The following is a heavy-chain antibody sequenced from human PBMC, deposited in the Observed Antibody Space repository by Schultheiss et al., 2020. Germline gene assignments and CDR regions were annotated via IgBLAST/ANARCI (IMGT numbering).Heavy chain of an antibody. V-gene: IGHV4-61*01. CDR2: IYYSGST. CDR3: ARDPRERPFLLDV. Sequence: SETLSLTCTVSGGSISSGSYYWGWIRQHPGKGLEWIGYIYYSGSTNYNPSLKSRVTISVDTSKNQFSLKLSSVTAADTAVYYCARDPRERPFLLDVWGKGTTVTVSS. CDR1: GGSISSGSYY. D-gene: IGHD1-1*01. J-gene: IGHJ6*04.